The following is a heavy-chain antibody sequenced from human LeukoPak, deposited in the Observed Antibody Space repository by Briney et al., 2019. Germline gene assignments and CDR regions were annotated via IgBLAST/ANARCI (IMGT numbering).Heavy chain of an antibody. J-gene: IGHJ5*02. D-gene: IGHD4-17*01. Sequence: SGGSLRLSCAGSGFSVSNYYMSWVRQAPGKGLEWVSLIRDSGETFYADSVKGRFTISRDNSKNTMYLQMNRLRVEDTAVYFCARDRAVTQDWVEFDPWGHGTLVTVSS. CDR3: ARDRAVTQDWVEFDP. CDR1: GFSVSNYY. CDR2: IRDSGET. V-gene: IGHV3-66*03.